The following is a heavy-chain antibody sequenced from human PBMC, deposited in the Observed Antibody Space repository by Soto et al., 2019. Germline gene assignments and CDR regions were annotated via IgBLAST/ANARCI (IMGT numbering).Heavy chain of an antibody. CDR1: GDSASINHW. D-gene: IGHD6-13*01. V-gene: IGHV4-4*02. CDR3: ARGGAIAAGDSMDV. Sequence: SETLSLTCAISGDSASINHWLNWFLQRPGKGLEWIGEIFHSGNTNYNPSLQSRMTISLDKSKKQFSLKLRSLTAADTAVYFCARGGAIAAGDSMDVWGQGITVTVSS. CDR2: IFHSGNT. J-gene: IGHJ6*02.